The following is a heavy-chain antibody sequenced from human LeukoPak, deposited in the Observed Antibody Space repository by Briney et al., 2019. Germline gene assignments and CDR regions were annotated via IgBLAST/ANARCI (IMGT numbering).Heavy chain of an antibody. V-gene: IGHV1-69*04. CDR3: ARDELVPHP. D-gene: IGHD6-13*01. CDR2: IIPIFGIA. CDR1: GGTFSSYA. Sequence: ASVKVSCKASGGTFSSYAISWVRQAPGQGLEWRGRIIPIFGIANYAQKFQGRVTITADKSTSTAYMELSSLRSEDTAVYYCARDELVPHPWGQGTLVTVSS. J-gene: IGHJ5*02.